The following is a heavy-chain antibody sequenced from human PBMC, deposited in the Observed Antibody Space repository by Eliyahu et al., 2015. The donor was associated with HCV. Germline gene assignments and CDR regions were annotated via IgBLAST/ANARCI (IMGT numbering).Heavy chain of an antibody. J-gene: IGHJ3*02. CDR2: ISWNSGSI. CDR1: GFTFDDYA. V-gene: IGHV3-9*01. D-gene: IGHD3-10*01. Sequence: EVQLVESGGGLVQPGRSLRLSCAASGFTFDDYAMHWVRQAPGKGLGWVSGISWNSGSIGYADSVKGRFTISRDNAKNSLYLQMNSLRAEDTALYYCVWAFDIWGQGTMVTVSS. CDR3: VWAFDI.